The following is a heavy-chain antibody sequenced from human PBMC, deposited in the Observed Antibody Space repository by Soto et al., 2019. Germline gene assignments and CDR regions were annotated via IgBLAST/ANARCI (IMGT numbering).Heavy chain of an antibody. V-gene: IGHV1-69*18. J-gene: IGHJ6*01. CDR3: ARTNYVDYISYLFYGMDL. D-gene: IGHD4-17*01. CDR2: IIPIFGTT. Sequence: QVQLVQSGAEVERPGSSVKVSCKASGGTFGSFAISWVRQAPGQGLEWMGMIIPIFGTTNYAQKFQGGVTITADESTSTAYMELSSLRSEDTAVYYCARTNYVDYISYLFYGMDLW. CDR1: GGTFGSFA.